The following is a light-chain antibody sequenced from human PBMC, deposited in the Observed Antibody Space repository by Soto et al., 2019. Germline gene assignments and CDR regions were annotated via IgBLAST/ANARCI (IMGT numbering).Light chain of an antibody. CDR3: CSYAGSSTYVV. J-gene: IGLJ2*01. CDR2: EGS. CDR1: SSDVGSYNL. Sequence: QSVLTQPASVSGSPGQSITISCTGPSSDVGSYNLVSWYQQHPGKAPKLMSYEGSKRPSGVSNRFSGSKSGNTASLTISGRQAEDEADYDCCSYAGSSTYVVFGGGTKLTVL. V-gene: IGLV2-23*01.